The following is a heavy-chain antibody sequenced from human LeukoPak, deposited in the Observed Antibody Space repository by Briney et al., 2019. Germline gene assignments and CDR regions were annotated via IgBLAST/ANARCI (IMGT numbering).Heavy chain of an antibody. V-gene: IGHV4-4*07. CDR3: ARSEDGSGRAWDY. CDR1: AVSISGYY. J-gene: IGHJ4*02. D-gene: IGHD3-10*01. Sequence: SETLSLNGTVSAVSISGYYWSWIRQPAGKGREWIGRIYTSGSTNYKPSLERRVTTSEDTYKTHFLLQLSPGTAADTAVYYCARSEDGSGRAWDYWGQGTLVTVSS. CDR2: IYTSGST.